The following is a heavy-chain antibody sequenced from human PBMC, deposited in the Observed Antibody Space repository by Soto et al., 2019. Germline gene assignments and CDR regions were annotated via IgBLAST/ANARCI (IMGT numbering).Heavy chain of an antibody. J-gene: IGHJ6*02. CDR1: GGTFSSYA. CDR2: IIPIFGTA. CDR3: ARARPGYCSGGSCFSAYYYYYGMDV. Sequence: QVQLVQSGAEVKKPGSSVKVSCKASGGTFSSYAISWVRQAPGQGLEWMGGIIPIFGTANYAQKFQGRVTITADESTSTAYMELSSLRSEDTAVYYCARARPGYCSGGSCFSAYYYYYGMDVWGQGTTVTVSS. V-gene: IGHV1-69*01. D-gene: IGHD2-15*01.